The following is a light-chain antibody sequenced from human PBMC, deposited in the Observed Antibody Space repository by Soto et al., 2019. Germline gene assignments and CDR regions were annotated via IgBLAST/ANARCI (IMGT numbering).Light chain of an antibody. J-gene: IGKJ1*01. CDR2: AAS. CDR1: QTISSTY. Sequence: DIVMTQSPATLSLSPGDRATLSCRASQTISSTYLAWYQQKPGQAPRLLIYAASTRATGIPDRFSGSGSGTDFTLTISRLEPEDFAVYYCQQYGSSPKTFGQGTKVDIK. V-gene: IGKV3-20*01. CDR3: QQYGSSPKT.